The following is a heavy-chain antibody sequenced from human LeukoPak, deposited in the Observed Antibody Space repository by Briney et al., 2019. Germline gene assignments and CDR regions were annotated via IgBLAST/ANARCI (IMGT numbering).Heavy chain of an antibody. V-gene: IGHV3-33*01. CDR1: GFTFRSYG. Sequence: GRSLSLSCAASGFTFRSYGMHWVRQAPGKGLEWVAVIWYDGSNKFYADFVKGRFTISRDNSKNTLHLQMNGLGAEDTAVYYCARDTFQDCSGPRCYPTHFDYWGQGTLVTVSS. D-gene: IGHD2-15*01. J-gene: IGHJ4*02. CDR2: IWYDGSNK. CDR3: ARDTFQDCSGPRCYPTHFDY.